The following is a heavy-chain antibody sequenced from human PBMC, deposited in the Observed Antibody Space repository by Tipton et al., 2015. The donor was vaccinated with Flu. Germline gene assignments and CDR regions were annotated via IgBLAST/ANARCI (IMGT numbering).Heavy chain of an antibody. D-gene: IGHD6-19*01. CDR3: AKDGWDTSGWYPFDY. CDR1: GFTVSSNY. V-gene: IGHV3-53*01. CDR2: IYSDGNA. J-gene: IGHJ4*02. Sequence: SLRLSCVVSGFTVSSNYMNWVRQAPGKGLEWVSGIYSDGNAYYADSVKGRFAISRDNSKNTLFLQMNSLRAEDTAVYYCAKDGWDTSGWYPFDYWGQGTLVTVSS.